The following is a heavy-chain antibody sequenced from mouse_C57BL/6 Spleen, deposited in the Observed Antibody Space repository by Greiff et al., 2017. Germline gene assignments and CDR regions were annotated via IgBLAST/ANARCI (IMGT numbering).Heavy chain of an antibody. Sequence: VKLQESGPELVKPGASVKISCKASGYAFSSSWMNWVKQRPGKGLEWIGGIYPGDGDTNYNGKFKGKATLTADKSSSTAYMQLSSLTSEDSAVYFCARVGRDYYAMEYWGQGTSVTVSS. CDR1: GYAFSSSW. J-gene: IGHJ4*01. CDR3: ARVGRDYYAMEY. CDR2: IYPGDGDT. V-gene: IGHV1-82*01.